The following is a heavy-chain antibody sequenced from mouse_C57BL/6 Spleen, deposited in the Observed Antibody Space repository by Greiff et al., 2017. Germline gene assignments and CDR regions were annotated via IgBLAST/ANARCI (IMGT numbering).Heavy chain of an antibody. J-gene: IGHJ2*01. Sequence: EVQLQQSVAELVRPGASVKLSCTASGFNIKNTYMHWVKQRPEKGLEWIGRIDTANGNTKYAPKFPGKATITADTSSNTAFLQLSCLTSEDTAIYYCARDYDAGDFDFWGQGTTLTVSS. V-gene: IGHV14-3*01. CDR3: ARDYDAGDFDF. CDR1: GFNIKNTY. CDR2: IDTANGNT. D-gene: IGHD2-4*01.